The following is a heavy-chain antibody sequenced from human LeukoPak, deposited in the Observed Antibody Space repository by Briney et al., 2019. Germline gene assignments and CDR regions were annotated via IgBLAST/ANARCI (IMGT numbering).Heavy chain of an antibody. CDR2: FYYSGST. CDR3: ATEKNSPGAFDI. J-gene: IGHJ3*02. Sequence: SETLSLTCTVSGGSISSYYWSWIRRPPGKGLEWIGYFYYSGSTNYNPSLKSRVTISVDTSKNQFSLKLSSVTAADTAVYYCATEKNSPGAFDIWGQGTMVTVSS. CDR1: GGSISSYY. V-gene: IGHV4-59*01.